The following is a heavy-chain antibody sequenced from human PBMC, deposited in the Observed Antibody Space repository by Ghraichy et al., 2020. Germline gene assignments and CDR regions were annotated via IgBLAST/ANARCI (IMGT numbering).Heavy chain of an antibody. J-gene: IGHJ6*03. CDR1: GGSFSGYY. V-gene: IGHV4-34*01. Sequence: SETLYLTCAVYGGSFSGYYWSWIRQPPGKGLEWIGEINHSGSTNYNPSLKSRVTISVDTSKNQFSLKLSSVTAADTAVYYCARSGKVYYYYYYMDVWGKGTTVTVSS. CDR2: INHSGST. CDR3: ARSGKVYYYYYYMDV. D-gene: IGHD1-14*01.